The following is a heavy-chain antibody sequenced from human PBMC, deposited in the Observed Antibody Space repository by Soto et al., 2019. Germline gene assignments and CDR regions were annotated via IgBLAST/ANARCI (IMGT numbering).Heavy chain of an antibody. Sequence: HPGGSLRLSCAASGFTFSSYGMHWVRQAPGKGLEWVAVISYDGSNKYYADSVKGRFTISRDNSKNTLYLQMNSLRAEDTAVYYCAREALVSSSWYYWGQGTLVTVSS. CDR2: ISYDGSNK. CDR3: AREALVSSSWYY. CDR1: GFTFSSYG. D-gene: IGHD6-13*01. V-gene: IGHV3-30*03. J-gene: IGHJ4*02.